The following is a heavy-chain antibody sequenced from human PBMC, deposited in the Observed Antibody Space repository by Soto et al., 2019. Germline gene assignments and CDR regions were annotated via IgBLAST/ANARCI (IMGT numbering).Heavy chain of an antibody. V-gene: IGHV3-23*01. CDR2: ISGSGGST. CDR1: GFTCSSYA. CDR3: ARRGSGSYYDY. D-gene: IGHD1-26*01. Sequence: EVPLLESGGGLVQPGGSLRLSFAASGFTCSSYAMRWVRQAPGKGLEWVSAISGSGGSTYYADSVKGRFTISRDNSKTTLYLPMNSLRAEDTAVYYCARRGSGSYYDYWGQGTLVTVSS. J-gene: IGHJ4*02.